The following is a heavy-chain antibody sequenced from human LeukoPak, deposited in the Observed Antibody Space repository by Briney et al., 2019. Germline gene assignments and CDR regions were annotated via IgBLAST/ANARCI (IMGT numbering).Heavy chain of an antibody. D-gene: IGHD2-15*01. V-gene: IGHV3-21*01. CDR1: GFTFSSYS. Sequence: GGSLRLSCAASGFTFSSYSMNWVRQAPGKGLEWVSSISSSSSYIYYADSVKGRFTISRDNAKNSLYLQMNSLRAEDTAVYYCARESDIVVVVAATDYFDYWGQGTLVTVSS. CDR3: ARESDIVVVVAATDYFDY. CDR2: ISSSSSYI. J-gene: IGHJ4*02.